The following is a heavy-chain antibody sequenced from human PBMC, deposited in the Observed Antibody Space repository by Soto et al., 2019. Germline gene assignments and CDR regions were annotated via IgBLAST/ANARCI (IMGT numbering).Heavy chain of an antibody. CDR1: GFSLTTAGVA. CDR2: IYWNDDK. J-gene: IGHJ4*02. Sequence: SGPTLVHPTQPLTLTCTFSGFSLTTAGVAVGWIRQPPGGALEWLALIYWNDDKRFSPSLKTRLTIAEDTSRNQVVLSLTNMDPGDTATYICAHSNGGYEIRYFDFWGQGSPVTVYS. V-gene: IGHV2-5*01. CDR3: AHSNGGYEIRYFDF. D-gene: IGHD5-12*01.